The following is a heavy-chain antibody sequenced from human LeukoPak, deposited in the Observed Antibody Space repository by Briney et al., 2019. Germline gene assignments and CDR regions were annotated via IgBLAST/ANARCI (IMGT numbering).Heavy chain of an antibody. CDR3: AKAREVWFGELGRY. V-gene: IGHV3-30*18. Sequence: GGSLRLSCAASGFTFSSSGMHWVRQAPGKGLEWVAVISSDGSNKYYADSVQGRFTISRDNSKNTLYLQMNSLRAEDTAVYYCAKAREVWFGELGRYWGRGTLVSVSS. J-gene: IGHJ4*02. D-gene: IGHD3-10*01. CDR2: ISSDGSNK. CDR1: GFTFSSSG.